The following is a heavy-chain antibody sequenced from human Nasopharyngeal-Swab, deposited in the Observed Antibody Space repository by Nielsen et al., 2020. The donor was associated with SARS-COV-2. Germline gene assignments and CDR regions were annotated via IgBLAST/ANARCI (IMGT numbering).Heavy chain of an antibody. Sequence: WIRQPPGKGLEWVDFIRSKAYGGTTEYAASVKGRFTISRDDSKSIAYLQMNSLKTEDTAVYYCTSPGYCSSTSCYPDNWFDPWGQGTLVTVSS. CDR3: TSPGYCSSTSCYPDNWFDP. J-gene: IGHJ5*02. D-gene: IGHD2-2*03. V-gene: IGHV3-49*02. CDR2: IRSKAYGGTT.